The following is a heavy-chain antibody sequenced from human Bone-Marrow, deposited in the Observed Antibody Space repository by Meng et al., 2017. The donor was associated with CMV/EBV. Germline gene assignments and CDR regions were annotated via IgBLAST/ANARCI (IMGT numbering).Heavy chain of an antibody. V-gene: IGHV3-21*01. Sequence: SCAASGFTFSSFSMNWVRQAPGKGLEWVSSISSSSSYIYYADSVKGRFTISRDNAKNSLYLQMNSLRAEDTAVYYCARGTIAARRDYWGQGTLVTVSS. CDR3: ARGTIAARRDY. CDR1: GFTFSSFS. J-gene: IGHJ4*02. D-gene: IGHD6-6*01. CDR2: ISSSSSYI.